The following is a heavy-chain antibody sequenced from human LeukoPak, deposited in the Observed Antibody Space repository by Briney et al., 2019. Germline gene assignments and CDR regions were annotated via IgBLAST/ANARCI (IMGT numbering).Heavy chain of an antibody. J-gene: IGHJ4*02. CDR3: ARAVVGATTVFDY. D-gene: IGHD1-26*01. CDR1: GYTFTSYD. V-gene: IGHV1-8*01. Sequence: ASVKVSCKASGYTFTSYDINWVRQATGQGLEWMGWMNPNSGNTGYAQKFQGRVTMTRNTSVSTAYMELSSLRSEDTAVYYCARAVVGATTVFDYWGQGTLVTVSS. CDR2: MNPNSGNT.